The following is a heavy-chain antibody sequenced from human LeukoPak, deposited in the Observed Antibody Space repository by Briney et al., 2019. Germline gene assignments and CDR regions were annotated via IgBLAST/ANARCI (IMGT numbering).Heavy chain of an antibody. CDR1: GFTFSSYW. CDR2: INSDGSST. V-gene: IGHV3-74*01. J-gene: IGHJ4*02. Sequence: GGSLRLSCAASGFTFSSYWMHWVRQAPGKGLVWVSRINSDGSSTSYADSVKGRFTISRDNAKNTLYLQMNSLRAEDTAVYYCARDRSRAGTGVDFDYWGQGTLVTVSS. CDR3: ARDRSRAGTGVDFDY. D-gene: IGHD6-19*01.